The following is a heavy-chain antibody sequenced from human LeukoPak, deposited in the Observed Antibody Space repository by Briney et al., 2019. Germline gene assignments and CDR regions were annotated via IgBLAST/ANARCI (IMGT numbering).Heavy chain of an antibody. CDR2: ISYSGST. V-gene: IGHV4-59*01. J-gene: IGHJ5*02. CDR1: GGSISSYY. D-gene: IGHD3-22*01. Sequence: PSETLSLTCTVSGGSISSYYWSWIRQPPGKGLEWIACISYSGSTKYNPSLTSRVTISVDTSKHQLSLKLSSVTAADTAVYYCAREPGFDSSGYLNWFDPWGQGTLVTVSS. CDR3: AREPGFDSSGYLNWFDP.